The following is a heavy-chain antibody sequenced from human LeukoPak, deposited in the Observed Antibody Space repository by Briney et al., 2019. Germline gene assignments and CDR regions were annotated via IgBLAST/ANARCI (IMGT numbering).Heavy chain of an antibody. J-gene: IGHJ4*02. CDR3: ASGSHCDF. CDR2: IKPDGSVK. V-gene: IGHV3-7*01. CDR1: GFTFSSNW. Sequence: GGSLRLSCAASGFTFSSNWMSWVRQVPGKGLEWVANIKPDGSVKQYAQSVKGRFTISRDNTRNSLDLQMGSLRAEDTAVYYCASGSHCDFWGQGTLVTVSS.